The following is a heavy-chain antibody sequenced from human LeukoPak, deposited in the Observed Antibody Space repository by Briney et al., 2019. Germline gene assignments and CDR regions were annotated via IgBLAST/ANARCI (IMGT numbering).Heavy chain of an antibody. CDR3: ARESYDILTRDYYFDY. CDR1: GYTFTSYG. CDR2: ISPYNDNT. D-gene: IGHD3-9*01. J-gene: IGHJ4*02. Sequence: ASVKVSCKASGYTFTSYGISWVRQAPGQGLEWMGWISPYNDNTNYAQRLQGRVSMTTDTSTSTAYMELRSLRSDDTAVYYCARESYDILTRDYYFDYWGQGTLVTVSS. V-gene: IGHV1-18*01.